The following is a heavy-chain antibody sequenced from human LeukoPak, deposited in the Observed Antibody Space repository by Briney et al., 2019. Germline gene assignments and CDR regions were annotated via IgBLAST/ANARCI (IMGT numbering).Heavy chain of an antibody. D-gene: IGHD3-3*01. CDR3: ASPSITIFGVVINYGMDV. CDR2: INPNSGGT. V-gene: IGHV1-2*02. Sequence: ASVKVSCKASGYTFTGYYMHWVRQAPGQGLEWMGWINPNSGGTSYAQKFQGRVTMTRDTSISTAYMELSRLRSDDTAVYYCASPSITIFGVVINYGMDVWGQGTTVTVSS. CDR1: GYTFTGYY. J-gene: IGHJ6*02.